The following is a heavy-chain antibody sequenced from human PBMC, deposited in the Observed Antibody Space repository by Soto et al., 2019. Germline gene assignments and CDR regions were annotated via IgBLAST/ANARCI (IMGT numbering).Heavy chain of an antibody. D-gene: IGHD3-9*01. CDR3: AREGHYDILTGYLPYYYSFGMDV. Sequence: ASVKVSCKASGYTFTSYGISWVRQARGQGLEWMGLISAYNVNTNYAQKLQGRVTMTTDTSMSTAYMELRSLRSDDTAVYYCAREGHYDILTGYLPYYYSFGMDVWGQGTTVTVS. J-gene: IGHJ6*02. CDR2: ISAYNVNT. CDR1: GYTFTSYG. V-gene: IGHV1-18*04.